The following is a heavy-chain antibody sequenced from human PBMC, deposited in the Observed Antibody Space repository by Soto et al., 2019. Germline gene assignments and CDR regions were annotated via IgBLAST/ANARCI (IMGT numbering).Heavy chain of an antibody. Sequence: TGGSLRLSCAASGFTFSSYEMNWVRQAPGKGLEWVSYISSSGSTIYYADSVKGRFTISRDNAKNSLYLQMNSLRAEDTAVYYCARDTPTGTTPYYYYYYGMDVWGQGTTVTVSS. J-gene: IGHJ6*02. CDR3: ARDTPTGTTPYYYYYYGMDV. D-gene: IGHD1-7*01. CDR1: GFTFSSYE. CDR2: ISSSGSTI. V-gene: IGHV3-48*03.